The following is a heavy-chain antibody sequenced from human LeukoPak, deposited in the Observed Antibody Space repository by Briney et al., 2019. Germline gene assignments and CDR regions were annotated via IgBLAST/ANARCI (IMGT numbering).Heavy chain of an antibody. CDR2: IKSKTDSGKT. V-gene: IGHV3-15*01. CDR1: GFTFSNAW. Sequence: KPGGALILSCASSGFTFSNAWMSWVREAPGKRLERLGRIKSKTDSGKTQSAEPVKSRFTISRDDSKNTLYLQMNSLKTADTAVYYCTTDPYAFDIWGQGTMVTVSS. CDR3: TTDPYAFDI. J-gene: IGHJ3*02.